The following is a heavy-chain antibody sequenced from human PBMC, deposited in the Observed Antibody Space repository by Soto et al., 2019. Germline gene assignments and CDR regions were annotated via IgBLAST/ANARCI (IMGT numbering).Heavy chain of an antibody. D-gene: IGHD3-16*01. Sequence: QVHLVQSGAEVKKPGSSVKVSCKDSGGSFTSNAISWVRQAPGQGLEWMGTVFPILGTTNYAQKFKGRVTMTADESTSTAYMELTSLTSEDTAMYYCARDRALIGFDHWGQGSLVTVSS. V-gene: IGHV1-69*18. CDR2: VFPILGTT. CDR1: GGSFTSNA. J-gene: IGHJ4*02. CDR3: ARDRALIGFDH.